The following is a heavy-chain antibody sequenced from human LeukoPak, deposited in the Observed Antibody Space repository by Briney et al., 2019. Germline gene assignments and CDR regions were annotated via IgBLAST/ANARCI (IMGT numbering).Heavy chain of an antibody. J-gene: IGHJ3*02. V-gene: IGHV4-59*01. CDR1: GGSISSYH. CDR3: ARVTLRHGSGIWAFDI. Sequence: SSETLSLTCTVSGGSISSYHWSWLRQPPGKGLEWIGYIYYSGSTNYNPSLKSRVTISVDTSKNQFSLKLSSVTAADTAVYYCARVTLRHGSGIWAFDIWGQGTMVTVSS. CDR2: IYYSGST. D-gene: IGHD3-10*01.